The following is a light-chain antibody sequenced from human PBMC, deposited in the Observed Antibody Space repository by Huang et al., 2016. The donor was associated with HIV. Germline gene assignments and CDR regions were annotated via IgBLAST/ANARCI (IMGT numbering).Light chain of an antibody. J-gene: IGKJ1*01. CDR2: AAS. Sequence: EIVMTQSPATLSVSPGERATLSCRASQSVSSNLAWYQQKPGQAPRLLIYAASTRATGIPGRFSGSGSGTEFTLTISSLQSEDFAVYYCQQYNNWPRTFGQGTKVEIK. CDR3: QQYNNWPRT. CDR1: QSVSSN. V-gene: IGKV3-15*01.